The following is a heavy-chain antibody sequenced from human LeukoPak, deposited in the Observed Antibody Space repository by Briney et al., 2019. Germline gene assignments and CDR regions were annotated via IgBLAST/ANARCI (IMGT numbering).Heavy chain of an antibody. D-gene: IGHD6-13*01. J-gene: IGHJ5*02. CDR2: IYYSGSI. CDR3: ARAEVAAAAYNWFDP. V-gene: IGHV4-31*03. Sequence: SQTLSLTCTVSGGSISSGGYYWSWIRQHPGKGLEWIGYIYYSGSIYYNPSLKSRVTISVDTSKNQFSLKLSSVTAAVTAVYYCARAEVAAAAYNWFDPWGQGTLVTVSS. CDR1: GGSISSGGYY.